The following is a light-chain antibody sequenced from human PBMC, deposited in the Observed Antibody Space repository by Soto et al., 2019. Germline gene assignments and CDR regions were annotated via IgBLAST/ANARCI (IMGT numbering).Light chain of an antibody. V-gene: IGKV3-11*01. CDR2: DAS. Sequence: EIVLTQSPATLSLSPGERATLSCRASQSVGSSLAWYQQKPGQAPRLHIYDASTRATGIPARFSGSGSGTDFTLTISSLEPEDFAVYYCQQRTNWPLTFGGGTKVEIK. CDR3: QQRTNWPLT. J-gene: IGKJ4*01. CDR1: QSVGSS.